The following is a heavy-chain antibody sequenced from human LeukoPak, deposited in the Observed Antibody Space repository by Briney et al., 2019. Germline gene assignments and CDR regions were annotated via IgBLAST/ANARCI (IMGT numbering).Heavy chain of an antibody. CDR1: GFTVSSFA. CDR3: VKAQGAWYYFDS. J-gene: IGHJ4*02. D-gene: IGHD6-13*01. CDR2: FTTGANYT. V-gene: IGHV3-23*03. Sequence: GGSLRLSCAASGFTVSSFAMSWVRQAPGKGLEWVSVFTTGANYTYYADSVKGRFTMTRDNSKNTIFLQLNNVRADDTAVYFCVKAQGAWYYFDSWGQGTLVTVSS.